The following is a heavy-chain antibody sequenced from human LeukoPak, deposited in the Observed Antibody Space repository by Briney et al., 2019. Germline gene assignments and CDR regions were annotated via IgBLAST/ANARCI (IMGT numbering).Heavy chain of an antibody. Sequence: KPSETLSLTCTVSGDSISSSYWSWIRQPPGKGLEWIGYISYCGSTSSNPSLRSRVTISVDTSKNQFSLRLTSVTAADTAMYYCARGGQLNWFDPWGQGTLVTVSS. D-gene: IGHD5-18*01. J-gene: IGHJ5*02. CDR3: ARGGQLNWFDP. V-gene: IGHV4-59*01. CDR2: ISYCGST. CDR1: GDSISSSY.